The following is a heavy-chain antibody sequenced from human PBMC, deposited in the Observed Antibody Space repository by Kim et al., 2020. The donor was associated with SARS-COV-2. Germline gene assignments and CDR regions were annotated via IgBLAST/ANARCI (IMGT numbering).Heavy chain of an antibody. CDR2: ISAYNGNT. CDR1: GYTFTSYG. J-gene: IGHJ2*01. CDR3: ARVKRVTWYFDL. V-gene: IGHV1-18*04. D-gene: IGHD5-18*01. Sequence: ASVNVSCKASGYTFTSYGISWVRQAPGQGLEWMGWISAYNGNTNYAQKLQGRVTMTTDTSTSTAYMELRSLRSDDTAVYYCARVKRVTWYFDLWGRGTLVTVSS.